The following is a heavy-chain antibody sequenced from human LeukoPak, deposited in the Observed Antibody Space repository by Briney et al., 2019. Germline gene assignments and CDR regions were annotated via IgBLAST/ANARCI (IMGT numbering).Heavy chain of an antibody. J-gene: IGHJ4*02. CDR3: ARDFGKEPTPFNY. D-gene: IGHD2-15*01. V-gene: IGHV3-21*01. Sequence: PGGSLRLSCAASGFTFSSYTMNWVRQAPGKGLEWVSSISSSSSYIYYADSVKGRFTISRDNAKNSLYLQMNSLRAEDTAVYYCARDFGKEPTPFNYWGQGTLVTVSS. CDR2: ISSSSSYI. CDR1: GFTFSSYT.